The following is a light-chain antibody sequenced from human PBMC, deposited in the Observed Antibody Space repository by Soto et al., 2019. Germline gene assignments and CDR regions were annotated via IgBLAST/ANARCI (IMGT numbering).Light chain of an antibody. CDR2: GAS. CDR3: QQYNNGPPLT. J-gene: IGKJ4*01. V-gene: IGKV3-15*01. Sequence: EIVMTQSPATLSVSPGERATLSCRASQSVSSNLAWYQKKPGQAPRLLIYGASTRATGIPARFSGSGSGTEFTLTISSLQSEDFAVYYCQQYNNGPPLTFGGETKVEIK. CDR1: QSVSSN.